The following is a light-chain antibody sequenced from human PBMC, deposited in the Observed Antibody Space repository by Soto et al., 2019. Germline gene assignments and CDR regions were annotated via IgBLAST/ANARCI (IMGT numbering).Light chain of an antibody. Sequence: QSVLTQPPSVSGAPGQRVTISCTGSSSNIGARYDVHWYQQLPGTAPKLLIYDDINPPSGVPDRFSGSKSGTSASLAITGLQAEDEAEYYCQSYDSSLSGVVFGGGTKLTVL. CDR1: SSNIGARYD. CDR3: QSYDSSLSGVV. V-gene: IGLV1-40*01. CDR2: DDI. J-gene: IGLJ2*01.